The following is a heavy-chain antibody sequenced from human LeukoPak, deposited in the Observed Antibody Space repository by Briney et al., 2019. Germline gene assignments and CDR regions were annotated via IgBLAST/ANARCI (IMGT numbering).Heavy chain of an antibody. Sequence: GGSLRLSCAVSGFTVSGYWMSWVRPAPGKGLDWVANIKQDGSEKYYVDSVKGRFTISRNNAKNSLYLQMNSLRAEDTAVYYCARGEVGATDYWGQGTLVTVSS. CDR1: GFTVSGYW. J-gene: IGHJ4*02. V-gene: IGHV3-7*01. CDR3: ARGEVGATDY. CDR2: IKQDGSEK. D-gene: IGHD1-26*01.